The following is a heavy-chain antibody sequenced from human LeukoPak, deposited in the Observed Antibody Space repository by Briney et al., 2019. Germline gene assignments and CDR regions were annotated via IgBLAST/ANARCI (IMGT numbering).Heavy chain of an antibody. D-gene: IGHD2-15*01. CDR1: GFTVSSHA. CDR3: VKDYCHGGFCPFSFFDS. J-gene: IGHJ5*01. Sequence: PGGSLRLSCAVSGFTVSSHAMSWVRQASGKGLEWVSLIGGAGDTFYADSVKGRFVLSRDNSRNTVYLQMNSLRAEDTATYYCVKDYCHGGFCPFSFFDSWGQGTLVTVSS. V-gene: IGHV3-23*01. CDR2: IGGAGDT.